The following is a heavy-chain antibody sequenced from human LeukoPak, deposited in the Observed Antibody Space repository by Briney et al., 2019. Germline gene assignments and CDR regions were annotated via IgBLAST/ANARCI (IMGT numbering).Heavy chain of an antibody. D-gene: IGHD1-26*01. CDR3: AAPQSGATARFDY. CDR1: GFTFSSYA. CDR2: ISGSGGST. V-gene: IGHV3-23*01. J-gene: IGHJ4*02. Sequence: GGSLRLSCAAYGFTFSSYAMSWVRQAPGKGLEWVSAISGSGGSTYYADSVKGRFTISRDNSKNTLYLQMNSLRAEDTAVYYCAAPQSGATARFDYWGQGTLVTVSS.